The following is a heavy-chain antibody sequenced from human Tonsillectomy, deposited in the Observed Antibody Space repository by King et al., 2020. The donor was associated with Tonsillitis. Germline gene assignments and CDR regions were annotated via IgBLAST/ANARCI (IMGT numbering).Heavy chain of an antibody. J-gene: IGHJ4*02. Sequence: EVQLVESGGGLVQPGGSLRLSCAASGFTFWSYAMSWVRQAPGKGLEWVSAVSGSGGTTYYADSVKGRFTISRDNSNNTLYLHMNNLTAEDTAVSYFAKSGEGLTTVTTDWGQGTLVTVSS. CDR3: AKSGEGLTTVTTD. V-gene: IGHV3-23*04. D-gene: IGHD4-11*01. CDR2: VSGSGGTT. CDR1: GFTFWSYA.